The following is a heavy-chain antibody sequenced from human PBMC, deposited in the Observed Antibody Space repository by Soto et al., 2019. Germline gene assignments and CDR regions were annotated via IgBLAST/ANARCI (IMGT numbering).Heavy chain of an antibody. CDR2: ISAYNGNT. D-gene: IGHD1-7*01. CDR1: GYTFTSYG. CDR3: ARDLNNWNYLADYYYYGMDV. J-gene: IGHJ6*02. Sequence: VASVKFSCKASGYTFTSYGISWVRQAPGQGLEWMGWISAYNGNTNYAQKLQGRVTMTTDTSTSTAYMELRSLRSDDTTVYYCARDLNNWNYLADYYYYGMDVWGQGTTVTVSS. V-gene: IGHV1-18*04.